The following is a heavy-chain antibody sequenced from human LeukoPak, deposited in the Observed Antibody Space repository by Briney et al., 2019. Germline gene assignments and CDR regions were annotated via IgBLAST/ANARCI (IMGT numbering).Heavy chain of an antibody. Sequence: PGGSLRLSCAASGFTSSNNAMSWVRQAPGKGLEWVSGISGSGDTTYYADSVKGRFTISRGNSKNMLYLQMNSLRAEDTAVYYCAEDKSLAAYTLDYWGQGTPVTVSS. CDR1: GFTSSNNA. V-gene: IGHV3-23*01. D-gene: IGHD6-6*01. CDR3: AEDKSLAAYTLDY. J-gene: IGHJ4*02. CDR2: ISGSGDTT.